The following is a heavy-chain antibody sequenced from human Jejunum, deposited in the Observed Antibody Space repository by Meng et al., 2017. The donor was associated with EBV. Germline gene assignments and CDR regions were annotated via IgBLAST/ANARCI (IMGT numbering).Heavy chain of an antibody. V-gene: IGHV7-4-1*02. J-gene: IGHJ4*02. CDR3: ARVRGYSYGRPFDY. CDR1: GYSVTNSA. D-gene: IGHD5-18*01. Sequence: QVHRVRSGYDLKNHGVSVTFPCKASGYSVTNSAMNWVRQAPGQGVEWMGWINTNPGNPTYAQGFTGRFVFSLDTSVSTAYLQISSLKAEDTAVYYCARVRGYSYGRPFDYWGQGTLVTVSS. CDR2: INTNPGNP.